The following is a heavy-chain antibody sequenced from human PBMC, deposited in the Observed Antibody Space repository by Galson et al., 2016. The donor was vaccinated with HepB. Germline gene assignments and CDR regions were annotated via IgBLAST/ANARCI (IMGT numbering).Heavy chain of an antibody. D-gene: IGHD3-10*01. J-gene: IGHJ4*02. CDR1: GFTFKNYE. CDR3: VRTGSGSYSAY. CDR2: ITGGSSI. Sequence: SPRLSCAASGFTFKNYEMNWVRQAPGKGLEWVSAITGGSSIFYADSVRGRFTTSRDNARNSLFLEMNSLRAEDTALYYCVRTGSGSYSAYWGQGTLVTVSS. V-gene: IGHV3-48*03.